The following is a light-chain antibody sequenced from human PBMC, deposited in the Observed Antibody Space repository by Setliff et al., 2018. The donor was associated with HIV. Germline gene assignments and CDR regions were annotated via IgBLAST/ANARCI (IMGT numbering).Light chain of an antibody. CDR1: SGDVGGYNY. J-gene: IGLJ1*01. V-gene: IGLV2-8*01. CDR2: EVT. Sequence: QSVPTQPPSASGSPGQSVTISCTGTSGDVGGYNYVSWYQQYPGKAPKLLIHEVTKRPSGVPDRFSGSKSGNTASLTVSGLQAEDEADYYCSSYAGNKGDVFGTGTKVTVL. CDR3: SSYAGNKGDV.